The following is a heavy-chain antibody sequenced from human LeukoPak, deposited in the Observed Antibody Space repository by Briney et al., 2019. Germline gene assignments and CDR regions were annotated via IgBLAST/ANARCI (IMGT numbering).Heavy chain of an antibody. Sequence: SQTLSLTCTVSGGSISSGSYYWSWIRQPAGTGLEWIGRIYTSGSTNYNPSLKSRVTISVDTSKNQFSLKLSSVTAADTAVYYCARGEIYSGYYFDYWGQGTLVTVSS. V-gene: IGHV4-61*02. CDR3: ARGEIYSGYYFDY. CDR2: IYTSGST. D-gene: IGHD1-26*01. CDR1: GGSISSGSYY. J-gene: IGHJ4*02.